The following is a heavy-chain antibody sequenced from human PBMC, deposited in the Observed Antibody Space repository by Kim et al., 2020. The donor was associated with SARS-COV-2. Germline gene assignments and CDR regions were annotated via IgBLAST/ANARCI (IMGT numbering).Heavy chain of an antibody. D-gene: IGHD3-10*01. Sequence: GGSLRLSCAASGFTFSSYAMSWVRQAPGKGLEWVSAISGSGGSTYYADSVKGRFTISRDNSKNTLYLQMNSLRAEDTAVYYCAKAKYYYGSGSYYDSYPTYYFDYWGQGTLVTVSS. CDR1: GFTFSSYA. J-gene: IGHJ4*02. CDR2: ISGSGGST. V-gene: IGHV3-23*01. CDR3: AKAKYYYGSGSYYDSYPTYYFDY.